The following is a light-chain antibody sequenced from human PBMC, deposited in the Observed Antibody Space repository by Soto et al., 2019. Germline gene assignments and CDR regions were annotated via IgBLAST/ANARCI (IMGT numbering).Light chain of an antibody. CDR1: QSVRSNY. CDR2: GAS. Sequence: EIVLTQSPGTLSLSSGERATLSCRASQSVRSNYLAWYQQKPGQAPRLLIYGASSRATGIPDRFGGSGSGTDFTLTISRLETEDFAVYYCQQYASSPLTFGGGTKVELK. J-gene: IGKJ4*01. V-gene: IGKV3-20*01. CDR3: QQYASSPLT.